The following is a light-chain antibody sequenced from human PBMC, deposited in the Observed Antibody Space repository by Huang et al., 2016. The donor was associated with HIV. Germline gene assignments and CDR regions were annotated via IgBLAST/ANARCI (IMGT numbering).Light chain of an antibody. CDR1: QSVSSN. Sequence: EIVMTQSPATLSVSPGERATLSCRARQSVSSNLAGYQQKPGQAPRLLIYGASTRATGIPARFSGSGSGTEFTLTISSLQSEDFAVYYCQQYNNWPPSFGQGTKVEIK. V-gene: IGKV3-15*01. CDR3: QQYNNWPPS. CDR2: GAS. J-gene: IGKJ1*01.